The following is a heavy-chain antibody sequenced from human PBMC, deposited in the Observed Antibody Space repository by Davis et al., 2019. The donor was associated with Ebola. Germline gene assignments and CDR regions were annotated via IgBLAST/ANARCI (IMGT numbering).Heavy chain of an antibody. CDR3: ARARVAAADSIYYYYYMDV. D-gene: IGHD6-13*01. V-gene: IGHV3-48*04. CDR1: RFTFNSYA. CDR2: IGSSSSTI. Sequence: GGSLRLSCAASRFTFNSYAMSWVRQAPGKGLEWLSYIGSSSSTIYYADSVKGRFTISRDNAKNSLYLQMNSLSVEDTAVYYCARARVAAADSIYYYYYMDVWGKGTTVTVSS. J-gene: IGHJ6*03.